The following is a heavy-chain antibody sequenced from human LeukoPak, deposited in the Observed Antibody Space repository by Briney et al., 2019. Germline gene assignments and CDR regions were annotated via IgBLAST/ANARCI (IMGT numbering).Heavy chain of an antibody. D-gene: IGHD3-9*01. CDR3: AREGLRYFDWLGDAFDI. V-gene: IGHV4-4*07. Sequence: PSETLSLTCTVSGGSISSYYWSWIRQPAGKGLEWIGRIYTSGSTYYNPSLKSRVTISVDTSKNQFSLKLSSVTAADTAVYYCAREGLRYFDWLGDAFDIWGQGTMVTVSS. J-gene: IGHJ3*02. CDR2: IYTSGST. CDR1: GGSISSYY.